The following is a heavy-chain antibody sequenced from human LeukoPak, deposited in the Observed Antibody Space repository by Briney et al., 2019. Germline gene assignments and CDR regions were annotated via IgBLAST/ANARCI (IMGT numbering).Heavy chain of an antibody. Sequence: SETLCLTCTVSGGSISSSSYYWGWIRQPPGKGLEWIGSIYYSGSTYYNPSLKSRVTISVDTSKNQFSLKLSSVTAADTAVYYCARRAVAGTGVDYWGQGTLVTVSS. CDR2: IYYSGST. CDR1: GGSISSSSYY. V-gene: IGHV4-39*01. CDR3: ARRAVAGTGVDY. J-gene: IGHJ4*02. D-gene: IGHD6-19*01.